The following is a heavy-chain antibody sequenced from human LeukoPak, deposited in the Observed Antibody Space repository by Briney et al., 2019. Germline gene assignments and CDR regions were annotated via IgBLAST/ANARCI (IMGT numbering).Heavy chain of an antibody. CDR3: ARAVSSHLHYFDY. J-gene: IGHJ4*02. CDR2: IYYSGST. CDR1: GYSISSSYY. Sequence: PSETLSLTCTVSGYSISSSYYWGWIRQPPGKGLEWIGSIYYSGSTYYNPSLKSRVTISVDTSKNQFSLKLSSVTAADTAVYYCARAVSSHLHYFDYWGQGTLVTVSS. V-gene: IGHV4-38-2*02. D-gene: IGHD5/OR15-5a*01.